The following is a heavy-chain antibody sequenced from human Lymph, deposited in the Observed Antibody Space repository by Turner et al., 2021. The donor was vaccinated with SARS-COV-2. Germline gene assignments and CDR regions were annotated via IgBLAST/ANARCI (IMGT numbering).Heavy chain of an antibody. CDR1: GFTFSYYW. J-gene: IGHJ4*02. CDR2: IKQDGSKK. Sequence: EVQLVESWGGLVRPVGSLSLSCAASGFTFSYYWMSWVRQTPGKWLEWVANIKQDGSKKYYVDSVKGRVTISRDNAKNSLLLQMNSLRAEDTAVYYCARMGSSSWYFDYWGQGTLVTVSS. V-gene: IGHV3-7*01. D-gene: IGHD1-26*01. CDR3: ARMGSSSWYFDY.